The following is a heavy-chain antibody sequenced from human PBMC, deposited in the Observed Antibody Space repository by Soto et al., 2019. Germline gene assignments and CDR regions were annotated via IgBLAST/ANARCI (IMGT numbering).Heavy chain of an antibody. D-gene: IGHD3-16*02. CDR2: ISSSSSTI. CDR3: ARVPNFLGELSHIDY. Sequence: PGGSLRLSCAASGITYSTSAMSWVRQAPGKGLEWVSYISSSSSTIYYADSVKGRFTISRDNAKNSLYLQMNSLRAEDTAVYYCARVPNFLGELSHIDYWGQGTLVTVSS. CDR1: GITYSTSA. J-gene: IGHJ4*02. V-gene: IGHV3-48*01.